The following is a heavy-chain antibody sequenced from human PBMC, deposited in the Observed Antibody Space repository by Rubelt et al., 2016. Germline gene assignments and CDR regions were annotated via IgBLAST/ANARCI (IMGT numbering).Heavy chain of an antibody. CDR1: GYSISHGYY. D-gene: IGHD3-3*01. V-gene: IGHV4-38-2*02. CDR3: ARIVEGGFWGGLYFDY. CDR2: VFHSGTT. J-gene: IGHJ4*02. Sequence: QLQLQESGPGLVKTSETLSLTCTVSGYSISHGYYWGWIRQPPGTGLEWIGRVFHSGTTYYNPSLTGRVTRSIDTSKKQFSLKLRSGIAADTAVYYCARIVEGGFWGGLYFDYWGQGTLATVSS.